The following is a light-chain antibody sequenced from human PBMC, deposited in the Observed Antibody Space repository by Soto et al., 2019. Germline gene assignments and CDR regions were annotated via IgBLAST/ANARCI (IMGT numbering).Light chain of an antibody. V-gene: IGKV3-15*01. Sequence: EMVMTQSPATLSVSPGERATLSCRASQSVSSNLAWYQQKPGQAPRLLIYGASTRATGIPARFSGSGSGTEFTLTISSLQSEDFAVYYCQQYNNWPPWTFGRGTKVEI. J-gene: IGKJ1*01. CDR2: GAS. CDR3: QQYNNWPPWT. CDR1: QSVSSN.